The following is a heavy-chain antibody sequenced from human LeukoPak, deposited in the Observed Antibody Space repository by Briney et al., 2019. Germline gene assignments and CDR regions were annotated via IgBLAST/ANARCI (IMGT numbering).Heavy chain of an antibody. V-gene: IGHV4/OR15-8*01. Sequence: SETLSLTCDVSGGSIDSTNWWNWVRQPPGKGLEWIGEIHHDGRVNYNPSLKSRVTLSVDKSKNQFSLRLNSVTAADTAMYYCARSHDHLWGNYPDYWGQGTLVTVSS. CDR1: GGSIDSTNW. J-gene: IGHJ4*02. D-gene: IGHD3-16*02. CDR3: ARSHDHLWGNYPDY. CDR2: IHHDGRV.